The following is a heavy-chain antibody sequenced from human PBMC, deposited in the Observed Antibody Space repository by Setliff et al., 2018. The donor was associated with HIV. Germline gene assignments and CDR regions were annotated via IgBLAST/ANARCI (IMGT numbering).Heavy chain of an antibody. J-gene: IGHJ6*03. Sequence: SETLSLPCTVSGGFIGTYYWSWIRQSPGKGLEWIGSVYYTGSTNYNPSLESRVTMSVDTSKNQFSLRLMSLTAADTAIYYCARGRVTLNGVAAGHHYMDVWGKGNTVTVSS. D-gene: IGHD3-3*01. CDR1: GGFIGTYY. CDR3: ARGRVTLNGVAAGHHYMDV. V-gene: IGHV4-59*13. CDR2: VYYTGST.